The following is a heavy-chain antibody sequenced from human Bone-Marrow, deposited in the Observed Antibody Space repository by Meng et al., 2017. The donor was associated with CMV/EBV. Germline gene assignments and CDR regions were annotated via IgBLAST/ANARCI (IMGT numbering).Heavy chain of an antibody. Sequence: GESLKISCAASGFTFSSYWMSWVRQAPGKGLEWVANIKQDGSEKYYVDSVKGRFTISRDNAKNPLYLQMNSLRAEDTAVYYCAREDDFWSGLDYWGQGTLVTVSS. J-gene: IGHJ4*02. D-gene: IGHD3-3*01. CDR2: IKQDGSEK. CDR1: GFTFSSYW. V-gene: IGHV3-7*01. CDR3: AREDDFWSGLDY.